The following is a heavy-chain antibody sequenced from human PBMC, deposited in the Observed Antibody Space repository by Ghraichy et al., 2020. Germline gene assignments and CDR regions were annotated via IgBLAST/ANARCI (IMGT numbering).Heavy chain of an antibody. V-gene: IGHV3-21*01. J-gene: IGHJ4*02. CDR3: AGRHCSNGVCPFDA. D-gene: IGHD2-8*01. CDR1: GFAFTTYS. Sequence: GGSLRLSCAASGFAFTTYSMNWVRQAPGKGLEWVASISSGGTSKYYADLLKGRFTISRDNAKNSLFLQMSSLGAEDTAVYYCAGRHCSNGVCPFDAWGQGTLVTVSS. CDR2: ISSGGTSK.